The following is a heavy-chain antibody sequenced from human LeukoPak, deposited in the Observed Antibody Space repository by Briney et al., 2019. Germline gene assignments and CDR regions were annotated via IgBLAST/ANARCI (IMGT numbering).Heavy chain of an antibody. V-gene: IGHV3-15*01. CDR3: TTEGTITAYSRYILFDY. Sequence: GGSLRLSCAASGFTFSNAWMSWVRQAPGKGLEWVGRIKSKTDGGTTDYAAPVKGRFTISRDDSKNTLYLQMNSLKTEDTAVYYCTTEGTITAYSRYILFDYWGQGTLVTVSS. J-gene: IGHJ4*02. D-gene: IGHD2-21*01. CDR1: GFTFSNAW. CDR2: IKSKTDGGTT.